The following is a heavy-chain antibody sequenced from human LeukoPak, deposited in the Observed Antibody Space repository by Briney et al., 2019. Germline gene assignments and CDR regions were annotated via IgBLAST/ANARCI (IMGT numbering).Heavy chain of an antibody. V-gene: IGHV3-66*02. CDR2: IYSGGST. CDR1: GFTVSSNY. Sequence: GGSLRLSCAVSGFTVSSNYMSWVRQAPGKGLEWVSVIYSGGSTYYADSVKGRFTISRDNSKNTLYLQMNSLRAEDTAVYYCARVKVDTAMAVYFDYWGQGTLVTVSS. CDR3: ARVKVDTAMAVYFDY. D-gene: IGHD5-18*01. J-gene: IGHJ4*02.